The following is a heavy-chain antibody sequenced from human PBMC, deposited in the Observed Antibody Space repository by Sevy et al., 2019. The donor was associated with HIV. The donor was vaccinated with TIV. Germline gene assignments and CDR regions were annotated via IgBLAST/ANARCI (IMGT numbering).Heavy chain of an antibody. D-gene: IGHD2-15*01. CDR3: ARESQWSHPGDY. CDR1: GFSFSSFW. V-gene: IGHV3-7*01. CDR2: IKEDGSEK. Sequence: GESLKISCAASGFSFSSFWMSWVRQSPGKGLEWVANIKEDGSEKYYVDSVKGRVTISRDNAKNSLCLQMNSLRAEDTAVYYCARESQWSHPGDYWGQGTLVTVSS. J-gene: IGHJ4*01.